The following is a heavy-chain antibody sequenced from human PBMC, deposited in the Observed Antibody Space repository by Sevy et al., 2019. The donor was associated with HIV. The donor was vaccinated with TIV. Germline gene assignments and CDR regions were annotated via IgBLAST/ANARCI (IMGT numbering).Heavy chain of an antibody. Sequence: GGSLRLSCEASGFTVSGNYMAWVRLAPGKGLEWLSLIDSGGSTYYADSVKGRFTISRDNAKNTLYLQMNPLRAEDTAVYFCARDRYYDASGYYYYYYGMDVWGQGTTVTVSS. J-gene: IGHJ6*02. CDR1: GFTVSGNY. CDR2: IDSGGST. CDR3: ARDRYYDASGYYYYYYGMDV. D-gene: IGHD3-22*01. V-gene: IGHV3-66*01.